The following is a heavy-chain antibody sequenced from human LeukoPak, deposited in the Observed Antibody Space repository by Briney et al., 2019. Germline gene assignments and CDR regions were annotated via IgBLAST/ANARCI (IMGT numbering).Heavy chain of an antibody. CDR1: GGSISSGGYS. CDR3: ARREDYYDSSGYLG. CDR2: INHSGST. V-gene: IGHV4-30-2*01. D-gene: IGHD3-22*01. Sequence: SETLSLTCAVSGGSISSGGYSWSWIRQPPGKGLEWIGEINHSGSTNYNPSLKSRVTISVDTSKNQFSLKLSSVTAADTAVYYCARREDYYDSSGYLGWGQGTLVTVSS. J-gene: IGHJ4*02.